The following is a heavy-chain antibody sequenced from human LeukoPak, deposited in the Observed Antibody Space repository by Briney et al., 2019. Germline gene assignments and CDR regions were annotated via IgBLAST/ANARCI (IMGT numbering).Heavy chain of an antibody. CDR2: ISGSSTTR. V-gene: IGHV3-48*01. Sequence: PGGSLRLSCAASGFTFSSSGMNWVRQAPGKGLEWVSYISGSSTTRYYADPVKGRFTVSRDNAENSLYLQLNSLTAEDTAVYYCARDSAARPVDFWGQGTLVTVSS. CDR3: ARDSAARPVDF. CDR1: GFTFSSSG. D-gene: IGHD6-6*01. J-gene: IGHJ4*02.